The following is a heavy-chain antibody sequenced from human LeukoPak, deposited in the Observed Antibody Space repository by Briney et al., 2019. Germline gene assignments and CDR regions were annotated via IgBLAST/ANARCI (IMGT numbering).Heavy chain of an antibody. V-gene: IGHV3-7*01. CDR2: IKQDGSEK. J-gene: IGHJ4*02. CDR1: GFTFSSYW. D-gene: IGHD5-18*01. Sequence: PGGSLRLSCAASGFTFSSYWMSWVRQAPGKGLEWVANIKQDGSEKYYVDSVKGRFTISRDNAKNSLHLQMNSLRAEDTAVYYCASGQLWFRFDYWGQGTLVTVSS. CDR3: ASGQLWFRFDY.